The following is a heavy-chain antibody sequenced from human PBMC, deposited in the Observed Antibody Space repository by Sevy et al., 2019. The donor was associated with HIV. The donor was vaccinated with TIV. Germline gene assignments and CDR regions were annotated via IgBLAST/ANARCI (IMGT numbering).Heavy chain of an antibody. CDR1: GGSVSSGSYY. D-gene: IGHD6-13*01. CDR2: IYQSGST. J-gene: IGHJ4*02. V-gene: IGHV4-61*01. Sequence: SETLSLTCTVSGGSVSSGSYYWSWIRQPPGKGLEWIGYIYQSGSTKYNPALKSRVTLSVDTSKNQFSLKLSPVTAADTAVYYCARAYSSSWTGYYFDYWGQGTLVTVSS. CDR3: ARAYSSSWTGYYFDY.